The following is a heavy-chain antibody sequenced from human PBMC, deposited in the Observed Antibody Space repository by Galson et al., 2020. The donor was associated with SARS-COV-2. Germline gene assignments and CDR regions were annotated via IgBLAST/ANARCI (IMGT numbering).Heavy chain of an antibody. J-gene: IGHJ6*02. CDR3: VRERYGIVLV. Sequence: SQTLSLTCTVPGGSVRSGSYSWSWIRQHPGKGLEWIGSIYDTGSSHYSPSLKSRATISVDTSKNQLSLNVTPVTAADTAVYYCVRERYGIVLVWGQGATVTVS. V-gene: IGHV4-31*03. CDR2: IYDTGSS. D-gene: IGHD2-21*01. CDR1: GGSVRSGSYS.